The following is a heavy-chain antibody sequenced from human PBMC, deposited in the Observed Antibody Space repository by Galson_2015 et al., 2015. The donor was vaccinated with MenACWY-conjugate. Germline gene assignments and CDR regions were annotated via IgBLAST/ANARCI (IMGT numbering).Heavy chain of an antibody. D-gene: IGHD1-26*01. V-gene: IGHV4-39*07. J-gene: IGHJ5*02. CDR3: ARDQWGYWFDP. CDR2: IYFRGST. Sequence: SIYFRGSTYYNPSLKSRVTMSVDTSKNQFSLKLSSVTAADTAVYYCARDQWGYWFDPWGQGTRVTVSS.